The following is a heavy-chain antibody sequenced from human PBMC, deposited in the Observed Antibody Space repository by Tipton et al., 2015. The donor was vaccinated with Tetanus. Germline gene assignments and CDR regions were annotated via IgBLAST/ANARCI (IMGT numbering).Heavy chain of an antibody. J-gene: IGHJ4*02. CDR2: ILYGKST. CDR1: GASVSSGSYY. CDR3: ARIYDYWSGYFGF. V-gene: IGHV4-61*01. Sequence: LRLYCTVSGASVSSGSYYWSWVRQPPGKGLEYIGYILYGKSTHYNPSLKSRVSMSADPAKNQFSLRLTSVTAADTAVYFCARIYDYWSGYFGFWGQGALVTVSP. D-gene: IGHD3-3*01.